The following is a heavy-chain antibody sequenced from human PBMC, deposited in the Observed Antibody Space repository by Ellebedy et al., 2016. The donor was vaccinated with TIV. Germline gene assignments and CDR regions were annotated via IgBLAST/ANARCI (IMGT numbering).Heavy chain of an antibody. J-gene: IGHJ4*02. D-gene: IGHD4-23*01. CDR3: TRLGATVVTEGDY. CDR1: GFTFSGSA. CDR2: IRSKANSYAT. Sequence: GESLKISCAASGFTFSGSAMHWVRQASGKGLEWVGRIRSKANSYATAYAASVKGRFTISRDDSKNTAYLQMNSLKTEDTAVYYCTRLGATVVTEGDYWGQGTLVTVSS. V-gene: IGHV3-73*01.